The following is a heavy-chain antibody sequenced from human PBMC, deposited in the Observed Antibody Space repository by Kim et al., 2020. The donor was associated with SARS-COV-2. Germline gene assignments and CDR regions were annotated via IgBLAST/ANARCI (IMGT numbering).Heavy chain of an antibody. CDR1: GFTFSSYA. J-gene: IGHJ4*02. Sequence: GGSLRLSCAASGFTFSSYAMSWVRQAPGKGLEWVSAISGSGGSTYYADSVKGRFTISRDNSKNTLYLQMNSLRAEDTAVYYCAKDPYAIDLSIAAAGTGYWGQGTLVTVSS. CDR2: ISGSGGST. D-gene: IGHD6-13*01. V-gene: IGHV3-23*01. CDR3: AKDPYAIDLSIAAAGTGY.